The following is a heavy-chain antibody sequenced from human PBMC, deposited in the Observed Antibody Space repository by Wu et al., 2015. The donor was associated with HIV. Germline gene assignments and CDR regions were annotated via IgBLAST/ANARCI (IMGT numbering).Heavy chain of an antibody. Sequence: QVQLVQSGAEVKKPGSSVKVSCKASGGTFSSYAISWVRQAPGQGLEWMGRIIPIFGTANYAQKFQGRVTITADESTSTGYMELRSLTYEDTAMYYCVRVAGSSWYREFDMWGRGTMVTVSS. CDR2: IIPIFGTA. CDR1: GGTFSSYA. CDR3: VRVAGSSWYREFDM. V-gene: IGHV1-69*13. D-gene: IGHD6-13*01. J-gene: IGHJ3*02.